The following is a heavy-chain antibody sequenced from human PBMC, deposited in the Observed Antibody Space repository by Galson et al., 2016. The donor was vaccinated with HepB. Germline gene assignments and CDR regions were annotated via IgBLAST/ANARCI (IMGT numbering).Heavy chain of an antibody. CDR3: ARGRGVDV. Sequence: CAASGFTFSSYSMTWVRQAPGKGLEWVANIKQDGSEKYYVDSVKGRFTISRDNAKNSLYLQMNSLRGEDTAVYYCARGRGVDVWGQGTTVTVSS. CDR1: GFTFSSYS. CDR2: IKQDGSEK. V-gene: IGHV3-7*03. J-gene: IGHJ6*02.